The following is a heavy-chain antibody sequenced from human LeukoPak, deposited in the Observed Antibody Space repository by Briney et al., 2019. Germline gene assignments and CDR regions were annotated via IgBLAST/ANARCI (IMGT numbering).Heavy chain of an antibody. CDR2: ISWNSGSI. J-gene: IGHJ3*02. CDR1: GFTFSSYW. CDR3: AKGSDDYYDSSGWDAFDI. D-gene: IGHD3-22*01. Sequence: GGSLRLSCAASGFTFSSYWMSWVRQAPGKGLEWVSGISWNSGSIGYADSVKGRFTISRDNAKSSLYLQMNSLRAEDMALYYCAKGSDDYYDSSGWDAFDIWGQGTMVTVSS. V-gene: IGHV3-9*03.